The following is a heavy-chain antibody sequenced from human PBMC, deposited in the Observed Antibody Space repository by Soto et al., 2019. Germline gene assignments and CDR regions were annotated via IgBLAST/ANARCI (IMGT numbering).Heavy chain of an antibody. CDR3: ARGRGAAADYFDL. Sequence: QVQLVESGGGLVKPGGSLRLSCAVSGFTFSDYYMTWIRQAPGKGLEWVSYISSSTSHTNYADSVKGRFTISGDNAKNSLFLQMNSLRAEDTAVYYCARGRGAAADYFDLWGQGTLVTVSS. D-gene: IGHD6-13*01. CDR1: GFTFSDYY. J-gene: IGHJ4*02. V-gene: IGHV3-11*05. CDR2: ISSSTSHT.